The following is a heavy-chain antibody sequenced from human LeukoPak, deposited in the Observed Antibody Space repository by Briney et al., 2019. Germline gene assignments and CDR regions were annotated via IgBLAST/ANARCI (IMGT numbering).Heavy chain of an antibody. D-gene: IGHD2/OR15-2a*01. CDR2: IYYSGST. CDR3: ARTTTLSRLRFDY. Sequence: SETLSLTCTVSGGSISSSSYYWNWIRQPPGKGLEWIGYIYYSGSTNYNPSLKSRVTISVDTSKNQFSLKLSSVTAVDTAVYYCARTTTLSRLRFDYWGQGTLVPVSS. V-gene: IGHV4-61*01. CDR1: GGSISSSSYY. J-gene: IGHJ4*01.